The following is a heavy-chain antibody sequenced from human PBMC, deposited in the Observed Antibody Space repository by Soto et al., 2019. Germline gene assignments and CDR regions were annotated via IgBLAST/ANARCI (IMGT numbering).Heavy chain of an antibody. V-gene: IGHV3-33*01. J-gene: IGHJ3*02. CDR2: IWYDGSNR. D-gene: IGHD2-15*01. CDR3: ARGSASRYCSGGNCPGNDAFDI. CDR1: AFIFSTYV. Sequence: PGGSLRLSCAASAFIFSTYVMHWVRQAPGKGLEWVAVIWYDGSNRNYADSVKGRFTISRDNSKNTLYLQMDSLRAEDTAVYYCARGSASRYCSGGNCPGNDAFDIWGQGTMVTVSS.